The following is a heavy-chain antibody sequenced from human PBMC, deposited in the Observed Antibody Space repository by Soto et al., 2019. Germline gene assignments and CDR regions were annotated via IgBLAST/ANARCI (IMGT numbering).Heavy chain of an antibody. CDR1: GYTFTSYD. V-gene: IGHV1-8*01. CDR3: ARAPPFYGSGSYLYYYYYYGMDV. D-gene: IGHD3-10*01. J-gene: IGHJ6*02. Sequence: ASVKVSCKASGYTFTSYDINWVRQATGQGLEWMGWVNPNSGNTGYAQKFQGRVTMTRNTSISTAYMELSSLRSEDTAVYYCARAPPFYGSGSYLYYYYYYGMDVWGQGTTVTVSS. CDR2: VNPNSGNT.